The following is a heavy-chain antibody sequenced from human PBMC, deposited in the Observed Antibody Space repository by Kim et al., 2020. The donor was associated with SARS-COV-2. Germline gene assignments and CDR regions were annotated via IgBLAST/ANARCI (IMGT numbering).Heavy chain of an antibody. CDR1: GFTFSSYG. CDR3: AGDAYYDFWSGPGHYMDV. Sequence: GGSLRLSCAASGFTFSSYGMHWVRQAPGKGLEWVAVIWYDGSNKYYADSVKGRFTISRDNSKNTLYLQMNSLRAEDTAVYYCAGDAYYDFWSGPGHYMDVWGKGTTVTVSS. D-gene: IGHD3-3*01. CDR2: IWYDGSNK. V-gene: IGHV3-33*01. J-gene: IGHJ6*03.